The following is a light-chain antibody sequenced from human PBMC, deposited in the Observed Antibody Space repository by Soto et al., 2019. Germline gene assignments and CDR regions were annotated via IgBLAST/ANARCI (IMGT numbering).Light chain of an antibody. CDR1: QSVSSSY. Sequence: IVLTPSPGTLSLSPGERATLSCRASQSVSSSYLAWYQQKPGQAPRLLIYGASSRATGLPARFSGSGSGKEFTLTISSLQSEDFTVYSCLQYHNLWAFGQGTKVDIK. V-gene: IGKV3-20*01. CDR2: GAS. CDR3: LQYHNLWA. J-gene: IGKJ1*01.